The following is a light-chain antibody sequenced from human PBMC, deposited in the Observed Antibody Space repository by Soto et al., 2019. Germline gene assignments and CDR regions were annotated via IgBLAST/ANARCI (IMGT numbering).Light chain of an antibody. J-gene: IGLJ1*01. V-gene: IGLV1-44*01. Sequence: SVLTQLPSASGTPGQRVTISCSGSSSNIGSNTVNWYQQLPGTAPKLLIYSNNQRPSGVPDRFSGSKSGTSASLAISGLQSEDEADYYCAAWDDSLNGYVFGTGTKVTVL. CDR3: AAWDDSLNGYV. CDR1: SSNIGSNT. CDR2: SNN.